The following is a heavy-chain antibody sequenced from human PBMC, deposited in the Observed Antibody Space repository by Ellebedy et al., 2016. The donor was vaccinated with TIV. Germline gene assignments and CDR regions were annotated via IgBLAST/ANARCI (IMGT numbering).Heavy chain of an antibody. Sequence: AWVRQPPGKGLEWIGSIYYNGNTYYNPSLKSRVSTSADTSKNQFSLRLSSVTAADTAVYYCAKTGGLVRGGDYYYYMDVWGKGTTVTVSS. V-gene: IGHV4-39*01. J-gene: IGHJ6*03. CDR3: AKTGGLVRGGDYYYYMDV. CDR2: IYYNGNT. D-gene: IGHD3-10*01.